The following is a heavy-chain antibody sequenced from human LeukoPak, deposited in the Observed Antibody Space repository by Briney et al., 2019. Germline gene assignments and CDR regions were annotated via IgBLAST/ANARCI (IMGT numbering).Heavy chain of an antibody. CDR2: IYYTGNT. CDR1: GGSITSSNW. J-gene: IGHJ5*02. V-gene: IGHV4-4*02. D-gene: IGHD4-11*01. Sequence: SETLSLTCAVSGGSITSSNWWSWVRQPPGKGLEWIGEIYYTGNTNYNPSLKSRVTISVDKSNNQFSLNLSSVTAADTAVYYCAKSNAWDWFDPWGQGTLVTVSS. CDR3: AKSNAWDWFDP.